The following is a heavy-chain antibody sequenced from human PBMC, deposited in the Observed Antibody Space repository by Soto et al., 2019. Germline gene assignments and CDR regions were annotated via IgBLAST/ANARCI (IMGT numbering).Heavy chain of an antibody. CDR2: IYSGGST. CDR1: GLTVSSNY. D-gene: IGHD3-22*01. CDR3: ARDRNYYDSSGYSDYFDY. V-gene: IGHV3-66*01. J-gene: IGHJ4*02. Sequence: GGSLRLSCAASGLTVSSNYMSWVRQAPGKGLEWVSVIYSGGSTYYADSVKGRFTISRDNSKNTLYLQMNSLRAEDTAVYYCARDRNYYDSSGYSDYFDYWGQGTLVTVSS.